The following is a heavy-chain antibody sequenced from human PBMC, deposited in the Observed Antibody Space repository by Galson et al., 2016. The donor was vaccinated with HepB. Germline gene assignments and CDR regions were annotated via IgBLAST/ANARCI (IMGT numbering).Heavy chain of an antibody. CDR2: IQSSGST. J-gene: IGHJ4*02. V-gene: IGHV4-61*01. D-gene: IGHD1-26*01. Sequence: SETLSLTCTVFGGSLIGDSYYWSWIRQPPGKGLEWIGYIQSSGSTNSKPSLKSRVSMSLDRSKNQFSLKLSSVTVADTAVYYCARDNSGCYLDSWGQGTLITVSS. CDR1: GGSLIGDSYY. CDR3: ARDNSGCYLDS.